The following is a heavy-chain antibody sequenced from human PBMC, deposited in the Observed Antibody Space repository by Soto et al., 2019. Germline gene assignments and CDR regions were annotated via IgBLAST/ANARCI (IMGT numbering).Heavy chain of an antibody. CDR1: GGSISSSSYY. V-gene: IGHV4-39*01. Sequence: QLQLQESGPGLVKPSETLSLTCTVSGGSISSSSYYWGWIRQPPGKGLQWIGSIYYSGSTYYNPSRKSRVTISVDTSKNQFSLKLSSVTAADTAVYYCARSRGYFDYWGQGTLVTVSS. CDR3: ARSRGYFDY. J-gene: IGHJ4*02. D-gene: IGHD2-2*01. CDR2: IYYSGST.